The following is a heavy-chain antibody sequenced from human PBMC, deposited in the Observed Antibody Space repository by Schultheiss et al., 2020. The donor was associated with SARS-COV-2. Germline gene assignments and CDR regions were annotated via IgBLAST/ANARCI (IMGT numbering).Heavy chain of an antibody. Sequence: SETLSLTCTVSGGSISSGGYYWSWIRQHPGKGLEWIGSIYYSGSTYYNPSLKSRVTISVDTSKNQFSLKLSSVTAADTAVYYCARHVVVVVAATRSYWFDPWGQGTLVTVSS. D-gene: IGHD2-15*01. V-gene: IGHV4-39*01. CDR1: GGSISSGGYY. CDR3: ARHVVVVVAATRSYWFDP. J-gene: IGHJ5*02. CDR2: IYYSGST.